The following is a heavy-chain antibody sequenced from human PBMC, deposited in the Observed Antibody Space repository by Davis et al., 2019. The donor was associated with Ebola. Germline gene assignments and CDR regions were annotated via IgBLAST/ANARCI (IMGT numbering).Heavy chain of an antibody. D-gene: IGHD4/OR15-4a*01. CDR2: IVPVLHVA. Sequence: AASVKVSCTAPGATLSNYTIHWVRQAPGQGLVWMGRIVPVLHVANYAQNFQGRVTLTADNSTSTADVELNNLRSEDTAVYYCARVPHGMDVWGQGTTVTVSS. CDR3: ARVPHGMDV. J-gene: IGHJ6*02. CDR1: GATLSNYT. V-gene: IGHV1-69*02.